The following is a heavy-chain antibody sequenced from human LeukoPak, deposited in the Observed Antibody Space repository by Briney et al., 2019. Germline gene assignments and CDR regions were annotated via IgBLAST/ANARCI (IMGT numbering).Heavy chain of an antibody. Sequence: PSETLSLTCVVYGGSFSGNYWNWLRQSPGKGLEWIGEINHSGGTNYNPSLKSRVTISIDTSKSHFSLKLSSVTAADTAVYYCARGMTTNPLFGYWGQGTLVTVSS. CDR3: ARGMTTNPLFGY. J-gene: IGHJ4*02. D-gene: IGHD4-11*01. V-gene: IGHV4-34*01. CDR2: INHSGGT. CDR1: GGSFSGNY.